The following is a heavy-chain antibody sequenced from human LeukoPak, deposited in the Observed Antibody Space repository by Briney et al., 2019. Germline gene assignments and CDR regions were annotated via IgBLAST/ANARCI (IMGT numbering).Heavy chain of an antibody. J-gene: IGHJ4*02. CDR1: GGSISSSSYY. D-gene: IGHD2-2*01. Sequence: SETLSLTCTVSGGSISSSSYYWGWIRQPPGKGLEWIGSIYYSGSTYYNPSLKSRATISVDTSKNQFSLKLSSVTAADTAVYYCARHRVVPAADNQDYWGQGTLVTVSS. CDR3: ARHRVVPAADNQDY. V-gene: IGHV4-39*01. CDR2: IYYSGST.